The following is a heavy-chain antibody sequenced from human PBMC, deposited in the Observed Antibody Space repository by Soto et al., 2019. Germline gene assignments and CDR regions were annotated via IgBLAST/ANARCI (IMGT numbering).Heavy chain of an antibody. Sequence: PSETLSLTCTVSGGSISSYYWSWIRQPPGKGLEWIGYIYYGGSTNYNPSLKSRVTISVDTSKNQFSLKLSSVTAADTAVYYCARHVGYSSGWYYFDYWGQGTLVTVSS. D-gene: IGHD6-19*01. V-gene: IGHV4-59*08. CDR2: IYYGGST. CDR3: ARHVGYSSGWYYFDY. CDR1: GGSISSYY. J-gene: IGHJ4*02.